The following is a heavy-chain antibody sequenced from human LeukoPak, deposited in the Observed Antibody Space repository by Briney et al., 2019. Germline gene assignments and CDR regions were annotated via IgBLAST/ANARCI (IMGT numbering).Heavy chain of an antibody. Sequence: SVKVSCKASGGTFSSYAISWVRQAPGQGLEWMGGIVPIFGTANYAQKFQGRVTITTDESTSTAYMELSSLRSEDTAVYYCASKGRAAAFDYWGQGTLVTVSS. CDR1: GGTFSSYA. CDR2: IVPIFGTA. D-gene: IGHD6-13*01. J-gene: IGHJ4*02. CDR3: ASKGRAAAFDY. V-gene: IGHV1-69*05.